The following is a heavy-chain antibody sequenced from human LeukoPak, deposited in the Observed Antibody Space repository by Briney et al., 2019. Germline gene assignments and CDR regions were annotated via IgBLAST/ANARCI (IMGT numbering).Heavy chain of an antibody. Sequence: SETLSLTCAVYGGSSSGYYWSWIRQPPGKGLEWIGEINHSGSTNYNPSLKSRVTISVDTSKNQFSLKLSSVTAADTAVYYCARVPRYRSYYYAINWFDPWGQGTLVTVSS. V-gene: IGHV4-34*01. D-gene: IGHD3-10*01. CDR3: ARVPRYRSYYYAINWFDP. CDR1: GGSSSGYY. CDR2: INHSGST. J-gene: IGHJ5*02.